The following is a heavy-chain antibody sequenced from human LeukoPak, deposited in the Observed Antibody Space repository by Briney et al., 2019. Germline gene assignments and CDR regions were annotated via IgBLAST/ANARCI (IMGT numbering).Heavy chain of an antibody. CDR2: INSDGSST. D-gene: IGHD6-19*01. Sequence: QPGGSLRLSCAASGFTFSSYWMHWVRQAPGKGLVWVSRINSDGSSTSYADSVKGRFTISRDNAKNTLYLQMNSLRAEDTAVYYCAKDPNSSGWYLYYFDYWGQGTLVTVSS. CDR3: AKDPNSSGWYLYYFDY. J-gene: IGHJ4*02. CDR1: GFTFSSYW. V-gene: IGHV3-74*01.